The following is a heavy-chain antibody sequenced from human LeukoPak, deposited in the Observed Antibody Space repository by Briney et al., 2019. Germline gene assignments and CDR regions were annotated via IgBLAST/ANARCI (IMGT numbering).Heavy chain of an antibody. J-gene: IGHJ4*02. V-gene: IGHV3-11*01. CDR1: GFSFSDYY. D-gene: IGHD3-22*01. CDR3: ARDLFSFYYDSSGYCDY. CDR2: ISGSGHNI. Sequence: PGGSLRHSSVPSGFSFSDYYMNWFRQAPGKGPEWLSSISGSGHNILYTDSVKGRFTVSRDNVKKTVFLQMNSLRADDTAVYYCARDLFSFYYDSSGYCDYWGQGTRVTVSS.